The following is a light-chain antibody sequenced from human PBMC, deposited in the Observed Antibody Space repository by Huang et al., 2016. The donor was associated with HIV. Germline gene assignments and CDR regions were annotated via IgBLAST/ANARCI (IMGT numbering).Light chain of an antibody. CDR1: QGISNY. Sequence: DIQMTQSPSSLSASVGDRVTITCRASQGISNYLAWYQQKPGKVPKLLIYAASTLQSGVPSRFGGSGSGTDFTLTISSLQPEDVATYYCQSYNSGVPLTFGGGTKVEIK. CDR2: AAS. V-gene: IGKV1-27*01. J-gene: IGKJ4*01. CDR3: QSYNSGVPLT.